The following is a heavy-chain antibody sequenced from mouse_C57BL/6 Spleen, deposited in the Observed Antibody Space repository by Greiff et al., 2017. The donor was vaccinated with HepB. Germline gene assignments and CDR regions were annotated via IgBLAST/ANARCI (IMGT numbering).Heavy chain of an antibody. V-gene: IGHV1-9*01. J-gene: IGHJ3*01. D-gene: IGHD2-4*01. CDR1: GYTFTGYW. Sequence: VKLQQSGAELMKPGASVKLSCKATGYTFTGYWIEWVKQRPGHGLEWIGEILPGSGSTNYNEKLKGKATFTADTSSNTAYMQLSSLTTEDSAIYYCARSHLYYDYDWFAYWGQGTLVTVSA. CDR2: ILPGSGST. CDR3: ARSHLYYDYDWFAY.